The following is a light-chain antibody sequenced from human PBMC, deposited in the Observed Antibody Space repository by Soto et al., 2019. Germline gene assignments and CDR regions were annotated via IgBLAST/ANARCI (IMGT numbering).Light chain of an antibody. CDR2: AAS. J-gene: IGKJ1*01. Sequence: DIQMTQSPSSLSASVGDRVTITCRASQGIANYLAWYQQKPGKVPKLLIYAASTLQSGVPSRFSGGGSGTDFTLTISSLQPEDVATYYCQKYYSALWTFGQGTKVEIK. CDR1: QGIANY. CDR3: QKYYSALWT. V-gene: IGKV1-27*01.